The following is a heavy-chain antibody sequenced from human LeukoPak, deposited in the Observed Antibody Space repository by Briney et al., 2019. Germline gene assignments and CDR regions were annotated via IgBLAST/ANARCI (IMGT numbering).Heavy chain of an antibody. CDR1: GGSISSGGYY. Sequence: SETLSLTCTVSGGSISSGGYYWSWIRQHPGKGLEWIGYIYYSGSTYYNPSLKSRVTISVDTSKNQFSLKLSSVTAVDTAVYYCARRAVAGYNWFDPWGQGTLVTVSS. J-gene: IGHJ5*02. CDR3: ARRAVAGYNWFDP. CDR2: IYYSGST. V-gene: IGHV4-31*03. D-gene: IGHD6-19*01.